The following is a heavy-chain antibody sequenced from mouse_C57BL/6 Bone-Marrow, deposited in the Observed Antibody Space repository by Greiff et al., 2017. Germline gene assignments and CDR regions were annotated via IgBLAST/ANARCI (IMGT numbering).Heavy chain of an antibody. J-gene: IGHJ3*01. CDR3: ARRGYYGSSPWFAY. CDR2: IYPRDGST. V-gene: IGHV1-85*01. D-gene: IGHD1-1*01. CDR1: GYTFTSYD. Sequence: VQGVESGPELVKPGASVKLSCKASGYTFTSYDINWVKQRPGQGLGWIGWIYPRDGSTKYNEKFKGKATLTVDTSSSTAYMELHSLTSEDSAVYFCARRGYYGSSPWFAYWGQGTLVTVSA.